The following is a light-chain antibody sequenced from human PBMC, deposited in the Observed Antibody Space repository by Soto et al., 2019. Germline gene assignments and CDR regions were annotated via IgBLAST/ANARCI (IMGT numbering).Light chain of an antibody. V-gene: IGKV3-20*01. J-gene: IGKJ5*01. Sequence: EIVLTQSPGTLSLSPGERATLSCRASQSVSSSYLAWYQQKPGQAPRLLIYGASSRATGIPERFSGSGSGTDFTLTISRLEPEDFAVYYCQQYGSSPQTFGPGTRLEIK. CDR1: QSVSSSY. CDR2: GAS. CDR3: QQYGSSPQT.